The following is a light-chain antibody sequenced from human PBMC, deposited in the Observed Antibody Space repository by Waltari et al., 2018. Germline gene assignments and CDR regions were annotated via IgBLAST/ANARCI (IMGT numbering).Light chain of an antibody. Sequence: DIVMTQSPATLSVSPGERATLSCRASQSIGSNLAWYQHKPGQAPRFLIYGASTSATGIPVRFSGSGSGTEFTLTISSLQSADFAVYFCQQYNNWPETFGQGTKVEIK. CDR1: QSIGSN. CDR2: GAS. J-gene: IGKJ1*01. V-gene: IGKV3-15*01. CDR3: QQYNNWPET.